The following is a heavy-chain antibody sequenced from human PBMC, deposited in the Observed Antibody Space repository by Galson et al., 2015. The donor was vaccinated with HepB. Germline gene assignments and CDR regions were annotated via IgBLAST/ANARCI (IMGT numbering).Heavy chain of an antibody. CDR3: ASRVTFGGVIVMPLDY. CDR2: IIPILGIA. D-gene: IGHD3-16*02. Sequence: SVKVSCKASGGTFSSYAISWVRQAPGQGLEWMGRIIPILGIANYAQKFQGRVTITADKSTSTAYMELSSLRSEDTAVYYCASRVTFGGVIVMPLDYWGQGTLVTVSS. V-gene: IGHV1-69*04. J-gene: IGHJ4*02. CDR1: GGTFSSYA.